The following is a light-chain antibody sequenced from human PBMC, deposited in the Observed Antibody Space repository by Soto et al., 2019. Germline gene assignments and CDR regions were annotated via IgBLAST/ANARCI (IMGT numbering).Light chain of an antibody. CDR3: LLSYNGPYV. Sequence: QAVVTQEPSLTVSPGGTVTLTCGSSTGAVTNGHYPYWFQQKPGQAPRTLIYDTTNRHSWTPARFSGSLLGGKAAPTLSGAQPEDEAECYCLLSYNGPYVFGTGTKVTVL. V-gene: IGLV7-46*01. CDR2: DTT. J-gene: IGLJ1*01. CDR1: TGAVTNGHY.